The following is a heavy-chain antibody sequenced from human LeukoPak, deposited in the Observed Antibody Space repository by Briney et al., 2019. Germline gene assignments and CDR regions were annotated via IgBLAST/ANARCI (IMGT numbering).Heavy chain of an antibody. CDR1: GGTFSSYA. J-gene: IGHJ3*02. CDR3: ARDPDPTVVRSRGAFDI. CDR2: IIPIFGTA. Sequence: ASVKVSCKASGGTFSSYAISWVRQAPGQGLEWMGGIIPIFGTANYAQKFQGRVTITADESTSTAYMELSSLRSEDTAVYYCARDPDPTVVRSRGAFDIWGQGTMVTVSS. V-gene: IGHV1-69*01. D-gene: IGHD4-23*01.